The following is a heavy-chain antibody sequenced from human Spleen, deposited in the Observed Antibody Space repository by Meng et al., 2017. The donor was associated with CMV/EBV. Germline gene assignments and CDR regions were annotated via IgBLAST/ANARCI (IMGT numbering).Heavy chain of an antibody. CDR3: ARDLLIAAAGYYYYHRGMDV. CDR1: GFTFSDYY. J-gene: IGHJ6*02. V-gene: IGHV3-11*01. Sequence: LSLTCAASGFTFSDYYMSWIRQAPGKGLEWVSYISSSGTTIYYADSVKGRFTISRDNAKNSLYLQMNSLRAEDTAVYYCARDLLIAAAGYYYYHRGMDVWGQGTTVTVSS. D-gene: IGHD6-13*01. CDR2: ISSSGTTI.